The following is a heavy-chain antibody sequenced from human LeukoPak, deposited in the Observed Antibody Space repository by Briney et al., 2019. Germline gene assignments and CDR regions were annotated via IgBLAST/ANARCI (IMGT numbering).Heavy chain of an antibody. J-gene: IGHJ4*02. D-gene: IGHD3-16*02. Sequence: GGSLRLSCAASGFTFGGYTMSWVRQAPGKGLQWLSTVTSGGDYMYYADPVKGRFTISRDDSKNSLYLHMNSLRAEDTAVYYCARVSIFGVVIANDYWGQGTVVTVSP. CDR1: GFTFGGYT. CDR3: ARVSIFGVVIANDY. V-gene: IGHV3-21*01. CDR2: VTSGGDYM.